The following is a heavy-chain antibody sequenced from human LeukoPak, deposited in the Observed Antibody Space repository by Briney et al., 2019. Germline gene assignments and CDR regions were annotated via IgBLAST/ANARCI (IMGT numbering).Heavy chain of an antibody. V-gene: IGHV1-69*13. J-gene: IGHJ4*02. CDR1: GGTFSSYA. CDR3: ARGAPLLQFDRYYFDY. CDR2: IIPIFGTA. D-gene: IGHD5-24*01. Sequence: SVKVSCKASGGTFSSYAISWVRQAPGQGLEWMGGIIPIFGTANYAQKLQGRVAITADESTSTAYMELSSLRSEDTAVYYCARGAPLLQFDRYYFDYWAREPWSPSPQ.